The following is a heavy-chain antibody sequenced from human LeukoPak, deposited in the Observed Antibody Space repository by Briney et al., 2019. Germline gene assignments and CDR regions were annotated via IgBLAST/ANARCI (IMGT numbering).Heavy chain of an antibody. Sequence: PSETLSLTCTVSGGSISSSTYYWGWIRQPPGKGLEWIGNIYYSGSTNYNPSLKSRVTISVDTSKNQFSLKLTSVTAADTAVYYCARQAGSYAFYYYDYWGQGTLVTVSS. J-gene: IGHJ4*02. CDR1: GGSISSSTYY. V-gene: IGHV4-61*05. CDR3: ARQAGSYAFYYYDY. D-gene: IGHD2-2*01. CDR2: IYYSGST.